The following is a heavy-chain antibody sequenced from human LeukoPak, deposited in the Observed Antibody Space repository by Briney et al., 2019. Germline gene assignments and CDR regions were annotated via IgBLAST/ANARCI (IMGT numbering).Heavy chain of an antibody. D-gene: IGHD3-3*01. CDR3: ARWGPSRDFWSGPRNKNWFDP. V-gene: IGHV4-31*11. CDR2: IYYSGST. J-gene: IGHJ5*02. CDR1: GGSFSGYY. Sequence: SETLSLTCAVYGGSFSGYYWSWIRQHPGKGLEWIGYIYYSGSTYYNPSLKSRVTISVDTSKNQFSLKLSSVTAADTAVYYCARWGPSRDFWSGPRNKNWFDPWGQGTLVTVSS.